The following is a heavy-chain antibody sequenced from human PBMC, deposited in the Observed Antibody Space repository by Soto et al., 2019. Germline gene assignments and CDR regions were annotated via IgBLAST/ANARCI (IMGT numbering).Heavy chain of an antibody. J-gene: IGHJ5*02. D-gene: IGHD1-26*01. Sequence: GGSLRLSCAAPGFSFSSYGMHWVRQAPGKGLEWVALISYDGSNKFYADSVRGRFTISRDNSKNTLYLQVNSLRAEDTAVYYCAKDLFSGGSYPNWFDPWGQGTLVTVSS. V-gene: IGHV3-30*18. CDR2: ISYDGSNK. CDR1: GFSFSSYG. CDR3: AKDLFSGGSYPNWFDP.